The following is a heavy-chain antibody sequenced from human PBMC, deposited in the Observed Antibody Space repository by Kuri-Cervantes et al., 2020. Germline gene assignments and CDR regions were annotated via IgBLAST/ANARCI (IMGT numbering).Heavy chain of an antibody. V-gene: IGHV4-30-2*01. D-gene: IGHD3-22*01. CDR1: GGSISSGGYS. J-gene: IGHJ4*02. CDR3: ARDVEVGYDSSGYYVGVFDY. CDR2: IYHSGST. Sequence: SETLSLTCAVSGGSISSGGYSWSWIRQPPGKGLEWIGYIYHSGSTYYNPSLKSRVTISVDRSKNQFSLKLSSVTAADTAVYYCARDVEVGYDSSGYYVGVFDYWGQGTLVTVSS.